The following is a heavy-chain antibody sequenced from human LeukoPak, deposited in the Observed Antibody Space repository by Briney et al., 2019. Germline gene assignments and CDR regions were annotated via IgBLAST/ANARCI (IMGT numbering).Heavy chain of an antibody. D-gene: IGHD2-2*01. Sequence: GGSLRLSCAGSGFTFSTYGTHWVRQAPGKGLEWVAVVSYDGSSIYYADSVKGRFTISRDNSKNTLHLQMSSLRAEDTAVYYCVKGYCSSISCSLIDYGGQGTLVTVSS. CDR2: VSYDGSSI. J-gene: IGHJ4*02. CDR3: VKGYCSSISCSLIDY. V-gene: IGHV3-30*18. CDR1: GFTFSTYG.